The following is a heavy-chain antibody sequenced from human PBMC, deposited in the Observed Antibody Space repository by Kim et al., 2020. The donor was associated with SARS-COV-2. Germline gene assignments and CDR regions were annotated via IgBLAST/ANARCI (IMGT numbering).Heavy chain of an antibody. D-gene: IGHD5-12*01. V-gene: IGHV3-74*01. CDR1: GFTFINHW. Sequence: GGSLRLSCAASGFTFINHWMHWVRQAPGKGQVWVSRINTAGYTTNYADSVKGRFTISRDNAKNTLYLEMNSLRAEDTAVYYCAKDYRGVATIDYWGQGTLVTVS. CDR2: INTAGYTT. J-gene: IGHJ4*02. CDR3: AKDYRGVATIDY.